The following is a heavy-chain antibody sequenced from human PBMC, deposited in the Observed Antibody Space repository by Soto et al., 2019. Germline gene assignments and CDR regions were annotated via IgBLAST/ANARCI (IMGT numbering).Heavy chain of an antibody. J-gene: IGHJ4*02. CDR3: ARELYSCGAECPYYMDY. Sequence: ASVKVSCKASGYTFRNYGITWVRQAPGQGPEWMGWISAYNDNTEYAQELQGRVILTTDTSTSTAYMELRSLRSDDTAVYYCARELYSCGAECPYYMDYWGQGTPVTVSS. CDR1: GYTFRNYG. D-gene: IGHD2-21*01. CDR2: ISAYNDNT. V-gene: IGHV1-18*04.